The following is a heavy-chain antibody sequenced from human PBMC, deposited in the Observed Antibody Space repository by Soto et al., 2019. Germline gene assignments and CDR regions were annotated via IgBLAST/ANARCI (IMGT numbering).Heavy chain of an antibody. CDR1: GGSISSYY. CDR2: IYYSGST. CDR3: ARTPAYSSGWYANYYYGMDV. V-gene: IGHV4-59*01. D-gene: IGHD6-19*01. Sequence: TLSLTCTVSGGSISSYYWSWIRQPPGKGLEWIGYIYYSGSTNYNPSLKSRVTISVDTSKNQFSLKLSSVTAADTAVYYCARTPAYSSGWYANYYYGMDVWGQGTTVTVSS. J-gene: IGHJ6*02.